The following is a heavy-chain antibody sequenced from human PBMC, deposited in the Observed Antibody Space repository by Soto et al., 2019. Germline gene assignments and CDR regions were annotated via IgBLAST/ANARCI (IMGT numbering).Heavy chain of an antibody. D-gene: IGHD3-3*01. CDR1: GFTFSSYS. Sequence: GCLIGSRRSSGFTFSSYSMNWVLQAPRKGMEWVSSISSSSSYIYYADSVKGRFTISRDNAKNSLYLQMNSLRAEDTAVYYCARDPPRNTIFGVVSGMDVWGQRTTVTVSS. CDR2: ISSSSSYI. CDR3: ARDPPRNTIFGVVSGMDV. J-gene: IGHJ6*02. V-gene: IGHV3-21*01.